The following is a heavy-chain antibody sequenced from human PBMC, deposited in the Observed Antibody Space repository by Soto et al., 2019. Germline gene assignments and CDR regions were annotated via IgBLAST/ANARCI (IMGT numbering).Heavy chain of an antibody. CDR3: AKKSRGNYPFDY. Sequence: GGSLRLSCAASGFTFSSYSMNWVRQAPGEGLEWVSSISSSSSYIYYADSVKGRFTISRDNAKNSLYLQMDSLRAEDTAIYYCAKKSRGNYPFDYWGQGTLVTVSS. CDR1: GFTFSSYS. J-gene: IGHJ4*02. V-gene: IGHV3-21*04. CDR2: ISSSSSYI. D-gene: IGHD1-26*01.